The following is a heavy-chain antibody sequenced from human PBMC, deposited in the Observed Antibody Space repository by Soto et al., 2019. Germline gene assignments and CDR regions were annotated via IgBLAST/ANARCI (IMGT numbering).Heavy chain of an antibody. CDR3: ARATGYTRGPNF. J-gene: IGHJ4*02. CDR1: GFTFSDYY. D-gene: IGHD5-12*01. V-gene: IGHV3-11*05. CDR2: ISSSSSYI. Sequence: QVQLVESGGGLVKPGGSLRLSCAASGFTFSDYYMSWIRQAPGKGLEWVSYISSSSSYIKYADSVKGRFTISRDNAKKSQYLQMNSLKAADTAVYSCARATGYTRGPNFWGQGTLVTVSS.